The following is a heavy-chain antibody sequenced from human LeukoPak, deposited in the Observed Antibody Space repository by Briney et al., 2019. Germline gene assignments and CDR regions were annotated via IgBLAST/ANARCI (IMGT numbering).Heavy chain of an antibody. CDR3: ARDNYDILPGCRGGFDP. J-gene: IGHJ5*02. CDR2: ISSSGSTI. V-gene: IGHV3-48*03. CDR1: GFTFSSYE. D-gene: IGHD3-9*01. Sequence: AGSLRFYGAAAGFTFSSYEMNWVRQAPGKGLEGVSYISSSGSTIYYADSVKGPFTISRDNAKNSQYLQMNSLRAEDTAVYYCARDNYDILPGCRGGFDPWGQGTLVTVSS.